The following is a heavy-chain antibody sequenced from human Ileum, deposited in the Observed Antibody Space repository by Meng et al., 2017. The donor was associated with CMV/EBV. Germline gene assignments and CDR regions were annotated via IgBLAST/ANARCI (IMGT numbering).Heavy chain of an antibody. CDR1: GFTFSRNA. CDR3: AKEPFSGSYPYYYGMDV. Sequence: GESLKISCAASGFTFSRNAMHWFRQAPGKGLEWVAAISKDGNNKYYTDSVKGRFSISRDNSENTLYLQINSLSPEDTAVYYCAKEPFSGSYPYYYGMDVWGQGTTVTVSS. J-gene: IGHJ6*02. V-gene: IGHV3-30*04. CDR2: ISKDGNNK. D-gene: IGHD1-26*01.